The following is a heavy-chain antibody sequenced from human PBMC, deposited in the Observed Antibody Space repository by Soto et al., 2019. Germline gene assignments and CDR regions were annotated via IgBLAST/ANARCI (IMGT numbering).Heavy chain of an antibody. J-gene: IGHJ4*02. V-gene: IGHV4-59*01. Sequence: SETLSLTCTVSGGSISSYYWSWIRQPPGKGLEWIGYIYYSGSTNYNPSLKSRVTISVDTSKNQFSLKLSSVTAADTAVYYCARGRFIFGRRWELDYWGQGTLVTVSS. CDR3: ARGRFIFGRRWELDY. CDR1: GGSISSYY. D-gene: IGHD1-1*01. CDR2: IYYSGST.